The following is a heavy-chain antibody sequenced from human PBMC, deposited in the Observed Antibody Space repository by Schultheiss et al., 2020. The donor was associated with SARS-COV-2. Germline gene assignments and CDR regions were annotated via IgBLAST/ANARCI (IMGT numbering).Heavy chain of an antibody. V-gene: IGHV1-69*04. D-gene: IGHD2-2*01. J-gene: IGHJ4*02. Sequence: GGSLRLSCKASGYTFTSYGISWVRQAPGQGLEWMGIINPSGGSTNYAQKFQGRVTITADKSTSTAYMELSSLRSEDTAVYYCASSGPEYQLLGLRHWGQGTLVTVSS. CDR1: GYTFTSYG. CDR3: ASSGPEYQLLGLRH. CDR2: INPSGGST.